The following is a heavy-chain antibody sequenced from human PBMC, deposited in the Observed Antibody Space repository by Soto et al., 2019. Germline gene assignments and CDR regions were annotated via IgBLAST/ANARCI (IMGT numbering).Heavy chain of an antibody. Sequence: HPGGSLRLSCAASGFTFSSYGMNWVRQAPGKGLEWVSYISSSSSTIYYADSVKGRFTISRDNAKNSLYLQMNSLRAEDTAVYYCARGDYDFWSGYYSNDAFDIWGQGTMVTVSS. V-gene: IGHV3-48*01. CDR1: GFTFSSYG. CDR2: ISSSSSTI. D-gene: IGHD3-3*01. CDR3: ARGDYDFWSGYYSNDAFDI. J-gene: IGHJ3*02.